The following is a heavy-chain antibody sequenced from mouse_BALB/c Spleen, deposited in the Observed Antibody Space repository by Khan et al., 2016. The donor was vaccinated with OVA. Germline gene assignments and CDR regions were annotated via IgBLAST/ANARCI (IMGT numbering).Heavy chain of an antibody. CDR1: GVYIRDTY. V-gene: IGHV14-3*02. D-gene: IGHD2-3*01. CDR3: ARRSYDPRDFEV. Sequence: VQLQQSGAELVKPSASVKLSCTASGVYIRDTYFHRVKQRPEQGLVWIGRIAPANGNTQYAPKFQGKATITSDTSSNTSYLQLNSVTSEDTAVYYCARRSYDPRDFEVWGAGTTVTVSS. CDR2: IAPANGNT. J-gene: IGHJ1*01.